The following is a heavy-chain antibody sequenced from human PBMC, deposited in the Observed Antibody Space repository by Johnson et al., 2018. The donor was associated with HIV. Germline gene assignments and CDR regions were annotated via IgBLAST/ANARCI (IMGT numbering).Heavy chain of an antibody. D-gene: IGHD4-17*01. Sequence: VQLVESVGGVVQPGRSLRLSCAASGFTFDDYGMSWVRQAPGMGLEWVSGINWNGGCTDYADSVKGRLTISRDNAKNSLYLQMNSLRAEDTALYYCARANSYGDYRAKAFDIWGQGTMVTVSS. CDR3: ARANSYGDYRAKAFDI. CDR1: GFTFDDYG. J-gene: IGHJ3*02. V-gene: IGHV3-20*04. CDR2: INWNGGCT.